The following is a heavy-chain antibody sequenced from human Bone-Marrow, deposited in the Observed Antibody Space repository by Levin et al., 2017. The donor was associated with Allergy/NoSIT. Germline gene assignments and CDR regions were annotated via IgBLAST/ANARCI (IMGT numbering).Heavy chain of an antibody. V-gene: IGHV4-38-2*02. J-gene: IGHJ4*02. CDR1: GYSISSGYY. CDR3: ARDFLVSYSSSPDYYFDY. D-gene: IGHD6-6*01. Sequence: SQTLSLTCAVSGYSISSGYYWGWIRQPPGKGLEWIGSIYHSGSTYYNPSLKSRVTISVDTSKNQFSLKLSSVTAADTAVYYCARDFLVSYSSSPDYYFDYWGQGTLVTVSS. CDR2: IYHSGST.